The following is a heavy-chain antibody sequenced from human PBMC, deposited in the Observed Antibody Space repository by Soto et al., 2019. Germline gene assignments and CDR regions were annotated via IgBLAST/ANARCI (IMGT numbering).Heavy chain of an antibody. J-gene: IGHJ6*02. V-gene: IGHV1-18*01. CDR3: ARERYCSSTSCYAENYYYYGMDV. D-gene: IGHD2-2*01. CDR2: ISAYNGNT. Sequence: ASVKXSCKASGYTFTSYGISWVRQAPGQGLEWMGWISAYNGNTNYAQKLQGRVTMTTDTSTSTAYMELRSLRSDDTAVYYCARERYCSSTSCYAENYYYYGMDVWGQGTTVTVSS. CDR1: GYTFTSYG.